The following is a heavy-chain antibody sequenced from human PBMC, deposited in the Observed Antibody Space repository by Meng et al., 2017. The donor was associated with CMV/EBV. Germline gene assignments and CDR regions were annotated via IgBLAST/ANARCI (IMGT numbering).Heavy chain of an antibody. J-gene: IGHJ6*02. Sequence: SETLSLTCTVSGGSISSYYWSWIRQPPGKGLEWIGYIYYSGSTNYNPSLKSRVTISLDTYKNQFSLKLSSVTAADTAVYYCARPEAPPHGMDVWGQGTTVTVSS. CDR3: ARPEAPPHGMDV. D-gene: IGHD1-14*01. CDR2: IYYSGST. CDR1: GGSISSYY. V-gene: IGHV4-59*01.